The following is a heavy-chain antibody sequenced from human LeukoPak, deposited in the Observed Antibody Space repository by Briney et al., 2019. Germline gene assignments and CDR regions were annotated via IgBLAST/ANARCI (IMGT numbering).Heavy chain of an antibody. CDR3: ARAPMVRGVIPTFDY. D-gene: IGHD3-10*01. CDR1: GFTFSSYA. V-gene: IGHV3-30-3*01. Sequence: GGSLRLSCAASGFTFSSYAMHWVRQAPGKGLEWVAVISYDGSNKYYADSVKGRFTISRDNSKNTLYLQMNSLRAEDTAVYYCARAPMVRGVIPTFDYWGQGTLVTVSS. CDR2: ISYDGSNK. J-gene: IGHJ4*02.